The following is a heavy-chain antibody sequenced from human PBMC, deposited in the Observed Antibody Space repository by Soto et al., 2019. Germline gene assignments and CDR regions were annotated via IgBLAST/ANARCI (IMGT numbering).Heavy chain of an antibody. J-gene: IGHJ3*02. CDR2: IYPGDSDT. CDR1: GYSFTSYW. Sequence: EVQLVQSGAEVKKPGESLKISCKGSGYSFTSYWIGWVRQMPGKGLEWMGIIYPGDSDTRYSPSFQGQVTISADKSISTAYLQWSSLKASDTAMYYCARVIVVVPAAHPVRAFDIWGQGTMVTVSS. V-gene: IGHV5-51*03. CDR3: ARVIVVVPAAHPVRAFDI. D-gene: IGHD2-2*01.